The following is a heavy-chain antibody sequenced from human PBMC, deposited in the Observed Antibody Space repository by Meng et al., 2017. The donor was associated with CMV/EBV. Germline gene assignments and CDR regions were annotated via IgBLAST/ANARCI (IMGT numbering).Heavy chain of an antibody. CDR3: ERSPGAITNWFDP. J-gene: IGHJ5*02. D-gene: IGHD1-26*01. Sequence: ASVKVSCKASGYTFTGYYMHWVRQAPGQGLEWMGWINPNSGGTNYAQKFQGRVTMTRDTSISTAYMELSRLRSDDTAVYYCERSPGAITNWFDPWGQGTLVTVSS. V-gene: IGHV1-2*02. CDR2: INPNSGGT. CDR1: GYTFTGYY.